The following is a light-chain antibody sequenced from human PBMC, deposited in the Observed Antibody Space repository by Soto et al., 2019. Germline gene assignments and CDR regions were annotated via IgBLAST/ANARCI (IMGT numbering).Light chain of an antibody. J-gene: IGKJ1*01. CDR3: QQYNNWPPWT. CDR1: QSVSSN. V-gene: IGKV3-15*01. CDR2: GAS. Sequence: EIVMTQSPATLSVSPLERATLXCRASQSVSSNLAWYQQKPGQAPRLLIYGASTRATGIPARFSGSGSGTEFTLTISSLQSEDFAVYYCQQYNNWPPWTFGQGTKVDIK.